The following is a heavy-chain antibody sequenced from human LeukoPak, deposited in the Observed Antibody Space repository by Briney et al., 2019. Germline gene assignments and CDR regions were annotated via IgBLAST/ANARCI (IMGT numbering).Heavy chain of an antibody. D-gene: IGHD3-16*01. CDR1: GDSIRNSY. CDR3: ARVPDYDYVWGFFDY. Sequence: SETLSLTCTVSGDSIRNSYWSWIRQPPGKGLEWIGYIYYSGSTNYNPSPKSRVTISVDTSKNQFSLKLSSVTAADTAVYYCARVPDYDYVWGFFDYWGQGTLVTVSS. CDR2: IYYSGST. V-gene: IGHV4-59*01. J-gene: IGHJ4*02.